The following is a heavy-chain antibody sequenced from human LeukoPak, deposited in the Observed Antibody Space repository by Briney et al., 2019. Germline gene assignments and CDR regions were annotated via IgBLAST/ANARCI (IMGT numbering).Heavy chain of an antibody. J-gene: IGHJ4*02. Sequence: SETLSLTCTVSGGSISSSSYYWGWIRQPPGKGLEWIGSIYYSGSTYYNPSLKSRVTISVDTSKNQFSLKLSSVTAADTAVYYCARHSSGSDTFDYWGQGTWSPSPQ. CDR1: GGSISSSSYY. V-gene: IGHV4-39*01. D-gene: IGHD3-10*01. CDR3: ARHSSGSDTFDY. CDR2: IYYSGST.